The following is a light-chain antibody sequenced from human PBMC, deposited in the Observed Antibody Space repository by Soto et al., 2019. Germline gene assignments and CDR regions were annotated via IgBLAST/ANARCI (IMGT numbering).Light chain of an antibody. J-gene: IGKJ1*01. Sequence: VFTQSPSTPSLSPGERATLSCRASQSISGSFLAWYQQKPGQARRLLLYGASIRATGIPDRFSGSESGTDFTLTISRLEPADFAVYYCQYYGSSSTFGQGTKVDI. CDR1: QSISGSF. CDR3: QYYGSSST. CDR2: GAS. V-gene: IGKV3-20*01.